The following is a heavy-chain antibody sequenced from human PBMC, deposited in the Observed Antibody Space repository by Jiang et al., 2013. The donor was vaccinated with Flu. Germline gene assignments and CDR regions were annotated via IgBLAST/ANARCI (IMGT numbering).Heavy chain of an antibody. J-gene: IGHJ6*02. D-gene: IGHD3-10*01. V-gene: IGHV4-39*01. CDR1: GGSISSSSYF. Sequence: PGLVKPSETLSLTCTVSGGSISSSSYFWGWIRQPPGKGLEWIGSIYYSGSTYYNPSLKSRVTISVDTSKNQFSLRLTSVTAADTAVYYCARLPGYGSGAYDYFGMDVWGQGTTVTVS. CDR3: ARLPGYGSGAYDYFGMDV. CDR2: IYYSGST.